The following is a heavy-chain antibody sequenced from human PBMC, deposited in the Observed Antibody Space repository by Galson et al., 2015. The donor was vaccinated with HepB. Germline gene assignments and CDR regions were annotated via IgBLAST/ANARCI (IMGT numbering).Heavy chain of an antibody. V-gene: IGHV1-8*01. CDR1: GYSFTNYD. CDR2: MNPHSGNT. Sequence: QSGAEVKKPGASVRVSCKTYGYSFTNYDINWIRQATGQGPEWMGWMNPHSGNTNYAPNFQGRVTMTRDTFTRTAYLDLRSLTSDDTAVYYCARALINFGKAFDYWGQGSLVTVSS. CDR3: ARALINFGKAFDY. J-gene: IGHJ4*02. D-gene: IGHD3-3*01.